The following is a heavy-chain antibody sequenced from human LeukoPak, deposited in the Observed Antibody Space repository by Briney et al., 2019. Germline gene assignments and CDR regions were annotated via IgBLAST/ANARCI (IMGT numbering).Heavy chain of an antibody. J-gene: IGHJ4*02. V-gene: IGHV1-2*02. CDR3: ARRAGYCSGGSCYSGYYFDY. CDR1: GYTFTGYY. CDR2: INPNSGGT. D-gene: IGHD2-15*01. Sequence: GASVKVPCKASGYTFTGYYMHWVRQAPGQGLEWMGWINPNSGGTNYAQKFQGRVTMTRDTSISTAYMELSRLRSDDTAVYYCARRAGYCSGGSCYSGYYFDYWGQGTLVTVSS.